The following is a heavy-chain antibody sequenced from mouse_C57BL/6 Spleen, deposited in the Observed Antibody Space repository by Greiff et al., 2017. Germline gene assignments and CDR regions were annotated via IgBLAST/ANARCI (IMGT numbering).Heavy chain of an antibody. D-gene: IGHD1-1*01. CDR2: ISSGGGYT. CDR3: ARHGGSPPDYAMDY. J-gene: IGHJ4*01. CDR1: GFTFSSYG. Sequence: EVKLVESGGDLVKPGGSLKLSCAASGFTFSSYGMSWVRQTPDKRLEWVATISSGGGYTYYPDSVKGRFTISRDNATNTLYLQMSSLKSEDTAMYYCARHGGSPPDYAMDYWGQGTSVTVSS. V-gene: IGHV5-6*01.